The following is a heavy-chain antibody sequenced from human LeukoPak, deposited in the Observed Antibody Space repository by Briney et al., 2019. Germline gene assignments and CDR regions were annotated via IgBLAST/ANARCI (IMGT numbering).Heavy chain of an antibody. CDR2: LYSGGTT. Sequence: GGSLRLSFAASGFIVSNNYMSWVRQAPGKGLEWVSVLYSGGTTYYAGSVKGRFTISRDSSKNTLYLQMNSLRAEDTAMYYCARARREGSNGHFWYWGQGTLVTVSS. D-gene: IGHD5-24*01. CDR1: GFIVSNNY. J-gene: IGHJ4*02. V-gene: IGHV3-53*01. CDR3: ARARREGSNGHFWY.